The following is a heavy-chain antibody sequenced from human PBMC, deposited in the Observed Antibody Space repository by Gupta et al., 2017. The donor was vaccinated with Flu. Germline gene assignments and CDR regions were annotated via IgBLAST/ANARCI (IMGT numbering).Heavy chain of an antibody. Sequence: QVQLVQSGAEVKKPGASVKVSCRASGYPFTDYFIHWLRQAPGQGLEWMGWINPNSGGTNYAQKFQDWVTMTTDTSTSTVYMELSRLRSDDTAVYYCARGPSSGSFDYWGQGTLVTVSS. CDR1: GYPFTDYF. V-gene: IGHV1-2*04. J-gene: IGHJ4*02. CDR2: INPNSGGT. D-gene: IGHD3-10*01. CDR3: ARGPSSGSFDY.